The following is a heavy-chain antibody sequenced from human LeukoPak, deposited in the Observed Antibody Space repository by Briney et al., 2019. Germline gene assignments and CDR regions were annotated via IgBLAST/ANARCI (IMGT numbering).Heavy chain of an antibody. CDR2: IYYSGST. CDR3: ARAAKPNDPNWFDP. D-gene: IGHD1-14*01. V-gene: IGHV4-59*08. Sequence: SETLSLTCTVSGGSISSYYWSWIRQPPGKGLEWIGYIYYSGSTNYNPSLKSRVTISVDTSKNQFSLKLSSVTAADTAVYYCARAAKPNDPNWFDPWGQGTLVTVSS. J-gene: IGHJ5*02. CDR1: GGSISSYY.